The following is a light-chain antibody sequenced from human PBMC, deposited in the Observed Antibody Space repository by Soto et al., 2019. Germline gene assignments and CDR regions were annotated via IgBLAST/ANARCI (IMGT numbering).Light chain of an antibody. CDR2: EVI. CDR3: RSYAGSNDFEV. Sequence: QSALTQPPSASGSPGQSVTISCTGTSSDVGGYNYVSWYQQHPGKAPKLMIYEVIKRPPGVPDRFSGSKSGNTASLTVSGLQAEDEADYSCRSYAGSNDFEVFGGGTQLTVL. V-gene: IGLV2-8*01. CDR1: SSDVGGYNY. J-gene: IGLJ2*01.